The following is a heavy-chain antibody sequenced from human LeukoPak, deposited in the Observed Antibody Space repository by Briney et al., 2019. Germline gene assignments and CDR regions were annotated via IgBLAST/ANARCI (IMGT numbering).Heavy chain of an antibody. CDR1: GFTFDDYA. CDR3: AKDEYIVVVTAYFDY. CDR2: ISGDGGST. D-gene: IGHD2-21*02. J-gene: IGHJ4*02. Sequence: GGSLRLSCAASGFTFDDYAMHWVRQAPGKGLEWVSLISGDGGSTYYADSVKGRFTISRDNSKNSLYLQMNSLRTEDTALYYCAKDEYIVVVTAYFDYWGQGTLVTVSS. V-gene: IGHV3-43*02.